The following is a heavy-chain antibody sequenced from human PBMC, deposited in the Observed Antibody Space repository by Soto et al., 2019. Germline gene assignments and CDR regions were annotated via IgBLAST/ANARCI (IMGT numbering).Heavy chain of an antibody. D-gene: IGHD6-13*01. CDR2: IVVGSGNT. CDR1: GHTFTSSA. CDR3: AADDEVQAAAGKVTGDY. J-gene: IGHJ4*02. Sequence: GASVKVSCKASGHTFTSSAVQWVRQARGQRLEWIGWIVVGSGNTNYAQKFQERVTITRDMSTSTAYMELSSLRSEDTAVYYCAADDEVQAAAGKVTGDYWGQGTLVTVSS. V-gene: IGHV1-58*01.